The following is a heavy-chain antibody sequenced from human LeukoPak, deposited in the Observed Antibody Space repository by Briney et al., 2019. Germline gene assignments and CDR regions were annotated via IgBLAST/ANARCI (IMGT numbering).Heavy chain of an antibody. D-gene: IGHD2-15*01. CDR2: VYTSGYT. CDR1: GGSMNTYY. Sequence: SETLSLTCSVSGGSMNTYYWTWLRQPAGKGLEWIGRVYTSGYTKYNPSLQSRVTMSVDTSKKQLSLMLTSLTAADTAVYYCARGYCSGGSCYSDLLVYFDYWGQGTLVTVSS. J-gene: IGHJ4*02. V-gene: IGHV4-4*07. CDR3: ARGYCSGGSCYSDLLVYFDY.